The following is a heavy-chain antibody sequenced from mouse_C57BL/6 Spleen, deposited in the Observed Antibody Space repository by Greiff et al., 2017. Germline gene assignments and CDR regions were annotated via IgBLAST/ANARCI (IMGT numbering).Heavy chain of an antibody. CDR1: GYTFTEYT. Sequence: VQLVESGAELVKPGASVKLSCKASGYTFTEYTIHWVKQRSGQGLEWIGWFYPGSGSIKYNEKFKDKATLTADKYSSTVYMELSRLTSEDSAVYFCARHEHYYGSSYYAMDYWGQGTSVTVSS. J-gene: IGHJ4*01. V-gene: IGHV1-62-2*01. CDR2: FYPGSGSI. CDR3: ARHEHYYGSSYYAMDY. D-gene: IGHD1-1*01.